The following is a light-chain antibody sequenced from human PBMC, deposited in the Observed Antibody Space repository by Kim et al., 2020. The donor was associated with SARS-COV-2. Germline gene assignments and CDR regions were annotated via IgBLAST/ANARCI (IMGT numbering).Light chain of an antibody. CDR3: QQYGSSQFT. CDR2: GAS. Sequence: SPGERATLSCRASQSVSRSYLAWYQQKPGQAPRLLIYGASSRATGIPDRFSGSGSGTDFTLTISRLEPEDFAVYYCQQYGSSQFTFGPGTKVDIK. J-gene: IGKJ3*01. V-gene: IGKV3-20*01. CDR1: QSVSRSY.